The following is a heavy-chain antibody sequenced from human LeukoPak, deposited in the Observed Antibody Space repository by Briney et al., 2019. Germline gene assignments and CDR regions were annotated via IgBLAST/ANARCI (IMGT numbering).Heavy chain of an antibody. CDR2: IYTTGST. Sequence: SETLSLTCTVSGGSISSYYWTWIRQPAGKGLEWIGRIYTTGSTNYNPSLNSRVTMSVDTSKEQFSLKLSSVTAADTAVYYCARHPTYYYDSSGYSDYWGQGTLVTVSS. CDR3: ARHPTYYYDSSGYSDY. CDR1: GGSISSYY. D-gene: IGHD3-22*01. J-gene: IGHJ4*02. V-gene: IGHV4-4*07.